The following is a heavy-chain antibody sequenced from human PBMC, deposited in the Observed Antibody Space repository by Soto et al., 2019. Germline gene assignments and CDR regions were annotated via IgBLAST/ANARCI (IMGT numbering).Heavy chain of an antibody. D-gene: IGHD6-6*01. CDR3: ARDGGFIAAQNGMAV. Sequence: PVGSLRLSCESSVFSFSRKNMNCVRHSPGKGLEWVAYISASGATKYYADSVKGRFTISRDNANNSLSLQVDSLRDEDTAVYYCARDGGFIAAQNGMAVWGQGTTVTV. V-gene: IGHV3-48*02. J-gene: IGHJ6*02. CDR2: ISASGATK. CDR1: VFSFSRKN.